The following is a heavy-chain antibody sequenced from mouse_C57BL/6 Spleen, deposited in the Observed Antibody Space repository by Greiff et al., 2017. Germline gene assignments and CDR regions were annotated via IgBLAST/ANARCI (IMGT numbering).Heavy chain of an antibody. J-gene: IGHJ2*01. CDR3: ARPSYYCDYAYFDY. Sequence: QVQLQQSGAELVKPGASVKLSCKASGYTFTSYCMHWVKQRPGQGLEWIGMIYPDSGSTNYTEKFKSKATLTVDNSSSTAYIRLRSQTSEDSAVYNCARPSYYCDYAYFDYWGQGTTLTVSS. CDR1: GYTFTSYC. D-gene: IGHD2-13*01. V-gene: IGHV1-64*01. CDR2: IYPDSGST.